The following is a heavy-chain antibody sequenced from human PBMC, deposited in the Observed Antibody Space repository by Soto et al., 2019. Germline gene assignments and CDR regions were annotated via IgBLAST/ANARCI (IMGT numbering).Heavy chain of an antibody. D-gene: IGHD3-10*01. Sequence: GGSLRLSCAASGFTFSSYAMSWVRQAPGKGLEWVSAISGSGGSTYYADSVKGRFTISRDNSKNTLYLQMNSLRAEDTAVYYCAKGKLDYYGSGSYYNCYMDVWGKGTTVTVSS. CDR3: AKGKLDYYGSGSYYNCYMDV. J-gene: IGHJ6*03. V-gene: IGHV3-23*01. CDR2: ISGSGGST. CDR1: GFTFSSYA.